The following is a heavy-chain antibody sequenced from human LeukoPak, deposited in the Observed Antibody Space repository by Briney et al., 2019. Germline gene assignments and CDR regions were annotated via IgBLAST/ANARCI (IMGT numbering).Heavy chain of an antibody. V-gene: IGHV4-39*01. CDR1: GGSISSSTYY. J-gene: IGHJ4*02. CDR3: ARHPNRIAAAGTIDY. CDR2: IYYSEST. Sequence: PSETLSLTCTVSGGSISSSTYYWGWIRQPPGKGLEWIGTIYYSESTYYNPSLKSRVTISVDTSKNQFSLKLSSVTAADTAVYYCARHPNRIAAAGTIDYWGQGTLVTVSS. D-gene: IGHD6-13*01.